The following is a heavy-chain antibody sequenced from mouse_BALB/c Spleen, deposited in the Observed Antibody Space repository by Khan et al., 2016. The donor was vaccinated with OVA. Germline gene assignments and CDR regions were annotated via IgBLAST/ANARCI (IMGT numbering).Heavy chain of an antibody. Sequence: QVQLKESGPGLAAPSQSLSITCTISGFSLTNYGVHWVRQPPGKGLEWLVVIWSDGSTTYNSALKSRLTITKDNSQSQVFLKMNSLPTENTAIYFCARQPYYHYNILDYWGQGTSVTVSS. D-gene: IGHD2-10*01. CDR3: ARQPYYHYNILDY. CDR1: GFSLTNYG. V-gene: IGHV2-6-1*01. CDR2: IWSDGST. J-gene: IGHJ4*01.